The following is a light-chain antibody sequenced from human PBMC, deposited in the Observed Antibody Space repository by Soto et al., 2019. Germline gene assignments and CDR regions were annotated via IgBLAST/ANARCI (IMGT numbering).Light chain of an antibody. CDR3: MKALKTPLN. CDR2: LGS. V-gene: IGKV2-28*01. Sequence: DIVMTQSPLSLPVTPGEPASISCRSSQSLHSSGFKYLDWYLQKPGQSPQLLIYLGSNRASGVPDSFSGSGSGTDFTLKISRVEADDVGVYYCMKALKTPLNVGQGTKLEIK. J-gene: IGKJ2*01. CDR1: QSLHSSGFKY.